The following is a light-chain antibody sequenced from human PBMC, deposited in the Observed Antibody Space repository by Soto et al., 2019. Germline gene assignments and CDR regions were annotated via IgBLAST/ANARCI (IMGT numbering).Light chain of an antibody. Sequence: IQMTESPPALSSSVGWGVTSTFRASQNINNYLNWYQQRPGKGPKLLIYGASSLQSGVSLRFSGSGSGTDFTLTISSLQPEDSATYYCQESYSPFWGTCSQGTKVDIK. CDR2: GAS. J-gene: IGKJ1*01. CDR1: QNINNY. V-gene: IGKV1-39*01. CDR3: QESYSPFWGT.